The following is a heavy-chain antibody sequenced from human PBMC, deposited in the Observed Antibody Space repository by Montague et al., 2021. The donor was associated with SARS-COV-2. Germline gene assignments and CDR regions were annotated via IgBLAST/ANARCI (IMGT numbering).Heavy chain of an antibody. CDR3: ARERAFDV. Sequence: SETLSLTCTVSGDSISPFYWGWVRQPPGKGLVWIGYISYNGAASYNPSLKSRLSMSVDTARNQFSLRLTSVTPADTAVYYCARERAFDVWGPGTLVTVSP. J-gene: IGHJ4*02. V-gene: IGHV4-59*01. CDR1: GDSISPFY. CDR2: ISYNGAA. D-gene: IGHD4/OR15-4a*01.